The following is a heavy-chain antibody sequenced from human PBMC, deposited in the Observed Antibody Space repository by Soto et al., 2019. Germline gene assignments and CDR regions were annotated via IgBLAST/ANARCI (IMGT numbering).Heavy chain of an antibody. Sequence: ASVKVSCKASGYTFTSYDINWVRQATGQGLEWMGWMNPNSGNTGYAQKFQGIVTMTRNTSISTAYMELSSLRSEDTAVYYCARGSGRITIFGVVIMYWFDPWGQGTLVTVSS. V-gene: IGHV1-8*01. D-gene: IGHD3-3*01. CDR1: GYTFTSYD. J-gene: IGHJ5*02. CDR3: ARGSGRITIFGVVIMYWFDP. CDR2: MNPNSGNT.